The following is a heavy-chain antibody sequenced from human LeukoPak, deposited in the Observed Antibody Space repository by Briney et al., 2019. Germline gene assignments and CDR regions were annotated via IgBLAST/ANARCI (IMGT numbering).Heavy chain of an antibody. CDR1: GFTVSTNY. V-gene: IGHV3-66*01. CDR2: IYSGGST. J-gene: IGHJ3*01. CDR3: ARVGYSYAFDV. Sequence: GGSLRLSCAASGFTVSTNYMTWVRQAPGKGLEWVSVIYSGGSTYYADSVKGRFTISRDNSKNTLCLQMNSLRAEDTAVYYCARVGYSYAFDVWGQGTMVTVSS. D-gene: IGHD1-1*01.